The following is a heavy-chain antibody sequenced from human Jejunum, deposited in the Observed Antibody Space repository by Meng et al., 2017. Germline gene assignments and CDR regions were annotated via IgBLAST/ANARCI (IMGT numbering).Heavy chain of an antibody. D-gene: IGHD3-16*01. V-gene: IGHV4-4*02. J-gene: IGHJ5*02. CDR1: GVSISSNHW. CDR2: MYHGGST. CDR3: SNYVWGSPPTGVLS. Sequence: QGSGPGLVKPSGTLSLTCAVSGVSISSNHWWSWVRQPPGKGLEWIGEMYHGGSTNYNPSLKSRVNISVDKSKNQFSLKLTSVTAADTGVYYCSNYVWGSPPTGVLSWGQGTLVTVSS.